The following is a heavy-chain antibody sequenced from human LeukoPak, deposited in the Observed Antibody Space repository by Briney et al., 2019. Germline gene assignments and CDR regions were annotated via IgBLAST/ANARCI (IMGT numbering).Heavy chain of an antibody. V-gene: IGHV3-23*01. D-gene: IGHD3-16*01. Sequence: GGTLRLSCAASGFTFSSYGMSWVRQAPGKGLEWVSAISGSGGSTYYADSVKGRFTISRDNAKNSLFLQMNSLRAEDTAVYYCARDGVGRVPEMSAPDYWGQGTLVTVSS. J-gene: IGHJ4*02. CDR2: ISGSGGST. CDR1: GFTFSSYG. CDR3: ARDGVGRVPEMSAPDY.